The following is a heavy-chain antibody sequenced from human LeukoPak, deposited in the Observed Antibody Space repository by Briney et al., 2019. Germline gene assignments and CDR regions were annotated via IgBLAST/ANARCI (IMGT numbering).Heavy chain of an antibody. CDR3: ARMDTFMVLAY. V-gene: IGHV4-59*01. CDR2: VYDSGST. CDR1: GGSISNYY. Sequence: SETLSLTCTVSGGSISNYYWSWIRQPPGKGLEWIGYVYDSGSTNYNPSLKSRVTISLDTSRRQFSLKLSPVTAADTAVYYCARMDTFMVLAYWGQGTLVTASS. D-gene: IGHD5-18*01. J-gene: IGHJ4*02.